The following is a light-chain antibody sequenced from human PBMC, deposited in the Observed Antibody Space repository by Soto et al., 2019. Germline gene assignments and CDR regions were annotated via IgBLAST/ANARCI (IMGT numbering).Light chain of an antibody. Sequence: DIEMTQSPATLSVSPGDGVTLSCRASQSVSSKLAWYQQKPGQAPRLLIYGASSRATGIPDRFSGSGSGTDFTLTISRLEPEDFAVYYCQQYRTFGQGTKVDI. J-gene: IGKJ1*01. CDR1: QSVSSK. V-gene: IGKV3-20*01. CDR2: GAS. CDR3: QQYRT.